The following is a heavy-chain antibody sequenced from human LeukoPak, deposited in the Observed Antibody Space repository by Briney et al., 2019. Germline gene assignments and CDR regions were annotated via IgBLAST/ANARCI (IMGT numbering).Heavy chain of an antibody. CDR1: GFTFRSYA. J-gene: IGHJ4*02. CDR3: ARVEGGYSYGYY. Sequence: GGSLRLSCAVSGFTFRSYAMHWVRHAPHKGLERVAVISYDGSNKYYADSVEGRFTISRDNSKRTLYLQMNGLRAEDTAVYYCARVEGGYSYGYYWGQGALVTVS. D-gene: IGHD5-18*01. CDR2: ISYDGSNK. V-gene: IGHV3-30*01.